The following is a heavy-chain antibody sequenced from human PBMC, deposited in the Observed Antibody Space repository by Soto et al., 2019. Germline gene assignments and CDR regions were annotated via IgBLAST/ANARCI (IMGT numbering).Heavy chain of an antibody. CDR1: GGTFSSYA. Sequence: ASVKVSCKASGGTFSSYAISWVRQAPGQGLEWMGGIIPIFGTANYAQKFQGRVTITADESTSTAYMELSSLRSEDTAVYYCASETENYYYGMDVWGQGTTVTVSS. CDR3: ASETENYYYGMDV. V-gene: IGHV1-69*13. CDR2: IIPIFGTA. J-gene: IGHJ6*02.